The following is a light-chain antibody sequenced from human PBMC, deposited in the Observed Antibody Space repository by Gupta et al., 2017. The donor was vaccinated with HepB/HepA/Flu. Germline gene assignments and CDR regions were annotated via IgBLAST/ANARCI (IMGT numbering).Light chain of an antibody. CDR1: QGIRNE. J-gene: IGKJ2*03. CDR3: GQHNSSPPS. CDR2: NAA. Sequence: DIQMTQTPSSLSASVGDRVTITCRASQGIRNEVTWYQQTPGKPPKRLIKNAATVQTGVPSRFSGSGFGTEFALTISSLQPEDFGIYYCGQHNSSPPSFGQGTKVEVK. V-gene: IGKV1-17*01.